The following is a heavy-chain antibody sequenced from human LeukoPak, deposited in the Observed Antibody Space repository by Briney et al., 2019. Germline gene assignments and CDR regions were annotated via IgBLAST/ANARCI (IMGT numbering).Heavy chain of an antibody. CDR2: IKEDGSEK. Sequence: GGSLRLSCVASGFSFSTSWMSWVRQAPGKEPEWVANIKEDGSEKSYVDSVKGRFTISRDNAKNSLYLEMDGLRVEDTAVYYCARGGISRAAFDVWGQGTMVTVS. D-gene: IGHD2-21*01. CDR1: GFSFSTSW. J-gene: IGHJ3*01. CDR3: ARGGISRAAFDV. V-gene: IGHV3-7*05.